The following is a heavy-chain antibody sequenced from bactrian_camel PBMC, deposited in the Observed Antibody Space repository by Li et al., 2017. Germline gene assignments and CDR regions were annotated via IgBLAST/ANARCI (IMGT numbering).Heavy chain of an antibody. Sequence: VQLVESGGGSVQAGGSLRLSCVASGYAVRSDCMGWFRQAPGKEREGVASIDNDGTTTYADSVKGRFTISKVNAESTLYLQMNSLKPEDTAIYYCAALYTGISGCYSTSLDPASFDYWGQGTQVTVSS. V-gene: IGHV3S53*01. D-gene: IGHD3*01. CDR3: AALYTGISGCYSTSLDPASFDY. J-gene: IGHJ4*01. CDR1: GYAVRSDC. CDR2: IDNDGTT.